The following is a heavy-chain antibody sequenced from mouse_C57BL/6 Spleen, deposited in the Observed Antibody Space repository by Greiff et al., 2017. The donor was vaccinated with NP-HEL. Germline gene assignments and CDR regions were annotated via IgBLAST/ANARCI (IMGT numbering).Heavy chain of an antibody. CDR2: IYPGSGST. CDR3: ARTPITTVVGWYFDV. D-gene: IGHD1-1*01. CDR1: GYTFTSYW. V-gene: IGHV1-55*01. Sequence: VQLQQPGAELVKPGASVKMSCKASGYTFTSYWITWVKQRPGQGLEWIGDIYPGSGSTNYNEKFKSKATLTVDTSSSTAYMQLSSLTSEDSAVYYCARTPITTVVGWYFDVWGTGTTVTVSS. J-gene: IGHJ1*03.